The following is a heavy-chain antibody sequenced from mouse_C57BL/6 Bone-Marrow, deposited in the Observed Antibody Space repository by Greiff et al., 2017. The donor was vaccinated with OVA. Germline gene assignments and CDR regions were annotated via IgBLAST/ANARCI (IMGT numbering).Heavy chain of an antibody. D-gene: IGHD1-1*01. CDR2: IHPNSGST. V-gene: IGHV1-64*01. J-gene: IGHJ1*03. Sequence: QVQLQQPGAELVKPGASVKLSCKASGYTFTSYWMHWVKQRPGQGLEWIGMIHPNSGSTNYNAKFKSKATLTVDKSSSTADMLHCSLTYEDTAVYYWARGVLRYFDVWGTGTTVTVSA. CDR1: GYTFTSYW. CDR3: ARGVLRYFDV.